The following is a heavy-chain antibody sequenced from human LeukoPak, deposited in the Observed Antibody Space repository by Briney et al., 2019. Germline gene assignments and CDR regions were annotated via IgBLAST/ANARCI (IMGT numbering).Heavy chain of an antibody. V-gene: IGHV1-69*01. J-gene: IGHJ4*02. CDR1: GGTFSSYA. Sequence: SVKVSCKASGGTFSSYAISWVRQAPGQGLEWMGGIIPIFGTANYAQKFQGRVTITADESTSTAYMELSSLRSEDTAVYYCASKHYGDYYFDYWGQGTLVTVSS. D-gene: IGHD4-17*01. CDR3: ASKHYGDYYFDY. CDR2: IIPIFGTA.